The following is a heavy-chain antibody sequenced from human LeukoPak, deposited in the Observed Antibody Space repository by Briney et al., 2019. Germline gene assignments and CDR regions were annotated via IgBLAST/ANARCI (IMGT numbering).Heavy chain of an antibody. CDR1: GFTFNSYA. Sequence: GGSLRLSCAASGFTFNSYAMSWVRQAPGEGLEWVSTISGSGDSTYSADSVKGRFTISRDNSKNMLYLSMNSLKAEDTAIYYCAKGLPGYSSNLDVWGQGTTVTVSS. J-gene: IGHJ6*02. CDR3: AKGLPGYSSNLDV. D-gene: IGHD6-13*01. V-gene: IGHV3-23*01. CDR2: ISGSGDST.